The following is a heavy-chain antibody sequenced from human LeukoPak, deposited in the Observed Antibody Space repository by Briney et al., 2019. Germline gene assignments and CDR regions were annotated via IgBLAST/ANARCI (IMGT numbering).Heavy chain of an antibody. D-gene: IGHD3-22*01. Sequence: PGGSLRLSCAASGFTFSSYSMNWVRQAPGKGLEWVSSISSSSSYIYYADSVKGRFTISRDNAKNSLYLQMNSLRAEDTAVYYCARNYDSSGYYPYPSPPDYWGQGTLVTVSS. CDR3: ARNYDSSGYYPYPSPPDY. V-gene: IGHV3-21*01. CDR2: ISSSSSYI. CDR1: GFTFSSYS. J-gene: IGHJ4*02.